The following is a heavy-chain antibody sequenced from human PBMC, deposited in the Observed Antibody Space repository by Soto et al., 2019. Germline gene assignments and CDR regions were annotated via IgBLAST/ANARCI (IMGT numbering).Heavy chain of an antibody. CDR1: GFTFSDYY. CDR3: AREARERSSGSYYHYYFYYMDV. Sequence: QVQLVESGGGLVKPGGSLRLSCAASGFTFSDYYMSWIRQAPGKGLEWVSYISSSGSTIYYADSVKGRFTISRDNAKNPLYLHINSLRADETHVYYCAREARERSSGSYYHYYFYYMDVWGKGTTVTVCS. V-gene: IGHV3-11*01. D-gene: IGHD3-10*01. CDR2: ISSSGSTI. J-gene: IGHJ6*03.